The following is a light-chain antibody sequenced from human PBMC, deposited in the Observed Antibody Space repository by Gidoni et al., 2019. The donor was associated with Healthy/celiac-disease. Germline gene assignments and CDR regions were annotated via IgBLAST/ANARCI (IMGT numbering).Light chain of an antibody. V-gene: IGKV4-1*01. CDR2: WAS. J-gene: IGKJ1*01. Sequence: DIVMTQSPDSLAVSLGERATINCKSRQTVLYSSNNKKYLAWYQQKPGQPPNLLIYWASTRESGVPNRFSGSGSGTDFTLTISSLQAEDVAVYYCQQYYSTPRTFGQGTKVEIK. CDR3: QQYYSTPRT. CDR1: QTVLYSSNNKKY.